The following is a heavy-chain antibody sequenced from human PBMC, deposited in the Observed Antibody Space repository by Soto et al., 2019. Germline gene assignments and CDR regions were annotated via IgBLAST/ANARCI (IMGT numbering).Heavy chain of an antibody. D-gene: IGHD2-21*02. V-gene: IGHV1-18*01. CDR2: ISAYNGNT. J-gene: IGHJ6*02. CDR1: GYTFTSYG. Sequence: QVPLVQSGAEVKKPGASVRVSCKASGYTFTSYGISWVRQAPGQVLEWMGWISAYNGNTNYAQKLQGRVTMTTDTSTSTAYMELRSLRSDDTAVYYCARDTLAYCGGDCYSFQPAYGMDVWGQGTTVTVSS. CDR3: ARDTLAYCGGDCYSFQPAYGMDV.